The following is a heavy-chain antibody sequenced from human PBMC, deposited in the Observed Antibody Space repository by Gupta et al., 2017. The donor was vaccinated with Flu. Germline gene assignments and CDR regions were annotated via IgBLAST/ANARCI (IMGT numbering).Heavy chain of an antibody. Sequence: QVQLVQSGAEVTKPGASVKVSCKVSGDTVTDISMHWVRQAPGKGLEWMGGGDHQHDEKIYEQKFQGRVTMTEDTSTDTVYMELRRLRSEDTAVYFCATWIDNCYAYFDDGGQGTLGTVSS. D-gene: IGHD1-1*01. J-gene: IGHJ4*02. CDR1: GDTVTDIS. V-gene: IGHV1-24*01. CDR3: ATWIDNCYAYFDD. CDR2: GDHQHDEK.